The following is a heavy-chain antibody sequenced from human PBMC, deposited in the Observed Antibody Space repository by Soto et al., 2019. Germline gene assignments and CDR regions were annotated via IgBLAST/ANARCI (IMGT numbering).Heavy chain of an antibody. CDR3: ARKSTVTTCFDY. CDR1: GGSISSGGYY. Sequence: QVQLQESGPGLVKPSQTLSLTCTVSGGSISSGGYYWSWIPQLPGKGLEWIGYIYYSGRTHYNPSTKSRITMSVDTSKNQFTLKLSSVTAADTAVYYCARKSTVTTCFDYWGQGTLVTVSS. J-gene: IGHJ4*02. V-gene: IGHV4-31*03. D-gene: IGHD4-17*01. CDR2: IYYSGRT.